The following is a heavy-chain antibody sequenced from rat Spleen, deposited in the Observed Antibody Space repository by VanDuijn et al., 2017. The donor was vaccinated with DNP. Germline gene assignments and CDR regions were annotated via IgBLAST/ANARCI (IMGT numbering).Heavy chain of an antibody. J-gene: IGHJ2*01. CDR2: IWTGGST. D-gene: IGHD5-1*01. V-gene: IGHV2-30*01. CDR1: GFSLTSYN. CDR3: ATLGLGPDH. Sequence: QVQLKESGPGLVRSSQTLSLTCTVSGFSLTSYNVHWIRQPTGKGLEWMGIIWTGGSTDYNSALKSRLTISRDTSKSQVFLKMNRLKTEDSATYYCATLGLGPDHWGQGVMVTVSS.